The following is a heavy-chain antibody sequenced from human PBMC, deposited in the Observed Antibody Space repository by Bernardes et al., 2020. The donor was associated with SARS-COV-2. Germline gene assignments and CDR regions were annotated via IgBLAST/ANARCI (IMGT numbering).Heavy chain of an antibody. Sequence: ASVKVSCKASGYTFNAYYIHWVRQAPGQGLEWMGWINPNSGGTNYSQKFQGRVTMTRDTSISTAYMELSRLRSDDTAVFYCARDRGASFGYHFDLWGRGTLVTVSS. V-gene: IGHV1-2*02. CDR2: INPNSGGT. J-gene: IGHJ2*01. CDR1: GYTFNAYY. CDR3: ARDRGASFGYHFDL. D-gene: IGHD5-18*01.